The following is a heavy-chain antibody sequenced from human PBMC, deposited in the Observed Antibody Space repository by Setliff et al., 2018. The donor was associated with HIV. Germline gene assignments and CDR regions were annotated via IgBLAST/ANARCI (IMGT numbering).Heavy chain of an antibody. V-gene: IGHV1-18*01. D-gene: IGHD3-9*01. Sequence: ASVKVSCKASGYTFTSYGISWVRQAPGQGLEWMGWISAYNGDTNYAQKFQGRVTMTTDTSTSTAYMELRSLRSDDTAAYYCARDRGYDILTGYHDYWGQGTLVTVSS. CDR3: ARDRGYDILTGYHDY. CDR1: GYTFTSYG. J-gene: IGHJ4*02. CDR2: ISAYNGDT.